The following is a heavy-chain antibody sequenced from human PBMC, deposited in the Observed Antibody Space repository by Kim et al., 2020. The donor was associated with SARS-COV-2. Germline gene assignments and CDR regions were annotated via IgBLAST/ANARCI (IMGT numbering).Heavy chain of an antibody. J-gene: IGHJ4*02. CDR1: GCSLSGYF. V-gene: IGHV4-59*12. Sequence: SETLSLTCAVSGCSLSGYFWSWVRQSPGKPLEWIGYIYYRGNTKYIPSLASRLDMSIDTSKNQISLNLASVSAADTAIYYCASDREGTCRTSRCPRFDHWGQGALVTVST. CDR2: IYYRGNT. D-gene: IGHD1-26*01. CDR3: ASDREGTCRTSRCPRFDH.